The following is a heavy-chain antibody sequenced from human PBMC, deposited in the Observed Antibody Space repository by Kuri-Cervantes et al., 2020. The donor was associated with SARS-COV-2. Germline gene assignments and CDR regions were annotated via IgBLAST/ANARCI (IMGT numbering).Heavy chain of an antibody. J-gene: IGHJ4*02. CDR3: ARVGGLYSSSWFRGGFDY. Sequence: SETLSLTCTVSGGSISSSSYYWGWIRQPPGKGLEWIGSIYYSGSTYYNPSLKSRVTISVDTSKNQFSLKLSSVTAADTAVYYCARVGGLYSSSWFRGGFDYWGQGTLVTVSS. D-gene: IGHD6-13*01. V-gene: IGHV4-39*01. CDR2: IYYSGST. CDR1: GGSISSSSYY.